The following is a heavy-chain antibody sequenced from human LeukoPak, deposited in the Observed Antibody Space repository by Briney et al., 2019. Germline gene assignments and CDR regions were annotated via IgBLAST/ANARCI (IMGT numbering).Heavy chain of an antibody. CDR1: GGTFSSYA. V-gene: IGHV1-8*02. CDR2: MNPNSGNT. Sequence: GASVKVSCKASGGTFSSYAINWVRQATGQGLEWMGWMNPNSGNTGYAQKFQGRVTMTRNTSISTAYMELSSLRSEDTAVYYCARRFYDILTHDAFDIWGQGTMVTVSS. J-gene: IGHJ3*02. CDR3: ARRFYDILTHDAFDI. D-gene: IGHD3-9*01.